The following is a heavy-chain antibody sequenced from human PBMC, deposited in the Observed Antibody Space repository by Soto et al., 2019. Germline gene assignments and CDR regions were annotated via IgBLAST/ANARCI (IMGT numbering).Heavy chain of an antibody. CDR3: ARCHSSRWFDP. Sequence: QVELVQSGAEVKKPGSSVKVSCKASGGTFSSYAISWVRQAPGQGLEWMGGIIPIFGTANYAQKFQGRVTITADESTSPAYMELSSLRSEDTAVYYCARCHSSRWFDPWGQGTLVTVSS. V-gene: IGHV1-69*12. D-gene: IGHD6-13*01. J-gene: IGHJ5*02. CDR1: GGTFSSYA. CDR2: IIPIFGTA.